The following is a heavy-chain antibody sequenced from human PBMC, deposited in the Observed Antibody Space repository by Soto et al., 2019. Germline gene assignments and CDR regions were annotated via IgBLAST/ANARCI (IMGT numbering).Heavy chain of an antibody. D-gene: IGHD6-6*01. CDR3: ARGSDSSFKVGWGWYFDL. CDR2: IIPIFGIG. CDR1: GGTFNRYA. J-gene: IGHJ2*01. V-gene: IGHV1-69*13. Sequence: SVKVSCKASGGTFNRYAISWVRQAPGQGLEWMGGIIPIFGIGNDAQRFQGRVTITADESTGTAYMELSSLRSEDTGVYYCARGSDSSFKVGWGWYFDLWGRGTLVTVSS.